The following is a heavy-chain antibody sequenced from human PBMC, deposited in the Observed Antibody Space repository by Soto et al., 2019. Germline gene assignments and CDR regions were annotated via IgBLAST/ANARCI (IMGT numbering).Heavy chain of an antibody. CDR2: IYYSGST. CDR1: GGSISSSSYY. Sequence: QLQLQESGPGLVKPSETLSLTCTVSGGSISSSSYYWGWIRQPPGKGLEWIGSIYYSGSTYYNPSLKSRVTISVDTSKNQFSLKLSSVTAADTAVYYCARTYGSGSYPPTADWGYWGQGTLVTVSS. CDR3: ARTYGSGSYPPTADWGY. D-gene: IGHD3-10*01. V-gene: IGHV4-39*01. J-gene: IGHJ4*02.